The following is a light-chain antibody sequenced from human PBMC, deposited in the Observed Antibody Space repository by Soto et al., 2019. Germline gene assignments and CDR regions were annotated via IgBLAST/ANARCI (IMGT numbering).Light chain of an antibody. CDR2: EVS. CDR3: SSYAGSNLWV. CDR1: SSDVGGYNY. J-gene: IGLJ3*02. V-gene: IGLV2-8*01. Sequence: QSALTQPPSASGSPGQSVTISCTGTSSDVGGYNYVSWYQQHPGKAPKLMISEVSKRPSGVPDRFSGSESGNTASLTVSGLHAEDEAHYYCSSYAGSNLWVFGGGTKVTVL.